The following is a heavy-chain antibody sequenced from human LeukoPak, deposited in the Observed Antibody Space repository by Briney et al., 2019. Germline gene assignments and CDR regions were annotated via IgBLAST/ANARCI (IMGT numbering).Heavy chain of an antibody. V-gene: IGHV4-59*01. D-gene: IGHD2-21*02. J-gene: IGHJ3*02. Sequence: SETLSLTCAVYGGSFSGYYWGWIRQPPGKGLEWIAYIYYSGSTNYNPSLKSRVTISVDTSKNQFSLKLSSVTAADTAVYYCAGAYCGGDCYSGRAFDIWGQGTMVTVSS. CDR1: GGSFSGYY. CDR3: AGAYCGGDCYSGRAFDI. CDR2: IYYSGST.